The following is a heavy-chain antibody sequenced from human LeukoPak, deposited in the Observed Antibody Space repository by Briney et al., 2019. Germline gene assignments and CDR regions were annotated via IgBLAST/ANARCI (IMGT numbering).Heavy chain of an antibody. D-gene: IGHD3-22*01. J-gene: IGHJ4*02. CDR2: INPNSGGT. Sequence: ASVKVSCKASGYTFTDYYMHWVRQAPGQGLEWMGWINPNSGGTNYAQKSQGRVTMTRDTSISTAYMELSRLRSDDTAVYYCARASYYYDSSGYPGYYFDHWGQGTLVTVSS. CDR3: ARASYYYDSSGYPGYYFDH. V-gene: IGHV1-2*02. CDR1: GYTFTDYY.